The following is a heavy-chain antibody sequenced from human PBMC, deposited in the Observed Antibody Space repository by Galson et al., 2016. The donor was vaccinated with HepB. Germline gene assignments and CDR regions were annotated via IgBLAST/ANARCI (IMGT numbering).Heavy chain of an antibody. CDR3: ARERYFDPKVYFDY. J-gene: IGHJ4*02. V-gene: IGHV3-23*01. Sequence: SLRLSCAASGFTFSSYAMTWVRQAPGKGLEWVSDMNGSGGSAYYADSVKGWFTISRDTSKNTLYLQMNSLTVEDTAVYYCARERYFDPKVYFDYWGQGILVIVSS. CDR1: GFTFSSYA. D-gene: IGHD3-9*01. CDR2: MNGSGGSA.